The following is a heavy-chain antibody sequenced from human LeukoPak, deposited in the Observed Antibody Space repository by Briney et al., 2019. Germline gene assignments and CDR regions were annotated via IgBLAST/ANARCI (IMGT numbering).Heavy chain of an antibody. D-gene: IGHD3-10*01. CDR2: INPKNGYA. J-gene: IGHJ5*02. CDR1: GYNFNDYY. Sequence: GSVKVSCKASGYNFNDYYMHWVRQVPGQGFEWLGWINPKNGYATYAGNFLGRLTMTSDKSTSTISMDLISLRSDDTAIYYCAKAGRSDYFLRWFDPWGLGTLVTVSS. V-gene: IGHV1-2*02. CDR3: AKAGRSDYFLRWFDP.